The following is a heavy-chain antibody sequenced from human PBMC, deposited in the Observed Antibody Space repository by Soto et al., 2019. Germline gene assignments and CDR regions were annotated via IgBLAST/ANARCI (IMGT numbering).Heavy chain of an antibody. V-gene: IGHV4-34*01. CDR2: INHSGST. CDR3: ARLAASSYYYYYCGMDV. D-gene: IGHD6-13*01. CDR1: GGSFSGYY. J-gene: IGHJ6*02. Sequence: LYLTCAVYGGSFSGYYWSWIRQPPGKGLEWIGEINHSGSTNYNPSLKSRVTISVDTSKNQFSLKLSSVTAADTAVYYCARLAASSYYYYYCGMDVWGQGTTVTVSS.